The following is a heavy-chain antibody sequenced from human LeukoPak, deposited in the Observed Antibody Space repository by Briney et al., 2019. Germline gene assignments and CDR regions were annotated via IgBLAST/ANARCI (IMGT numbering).Heavy chain of an antibody. J-gene: IGHJ4*02. CDR1: GYTFTGYY. Sequence: SVKVSCKASGYTFTGYYMHWVRQAPGQGLEWMGWINPNSGGTNYAQKFQGWVTMTRDTSISTAYMELSRLRSDDTAVYYCARAAMITFGGVIDDFDYWGQGTLVTVSS. V-gene: IGHV1-2*04. CDR3: ARAAMITFGGVIDDFDY. D-gene: IGHD3-16*02. CDR2: INPNSGGT.